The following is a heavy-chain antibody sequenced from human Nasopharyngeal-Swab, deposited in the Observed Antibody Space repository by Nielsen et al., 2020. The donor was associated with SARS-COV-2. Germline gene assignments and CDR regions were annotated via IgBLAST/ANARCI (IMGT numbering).Heavy chain of an antibody. Sequence: ASVKVSCKASGYTFTSYAMHWVRQAPGQRLEWMGWINAGNGNTKYSQKFQGRVTITRDTSASTAYMELSSLRSEDTAVYYCARGLDHGDYAFDYWGQGTLVTVSS. D-gene: IGHD4-17*01. V-gene: IGHV1-3*01. CDR2: INAGNGNT. CDR3: ARGLDHGDYAFDY. CDR1: GYTFTSYA. J-gene: IGHJ4*02.